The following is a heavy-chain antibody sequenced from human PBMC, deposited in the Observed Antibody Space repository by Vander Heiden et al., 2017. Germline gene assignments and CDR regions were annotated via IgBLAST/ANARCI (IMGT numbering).Heavy chain of an antibody. CDR2: ISSSSSYI. Sequence: EVQLVESGGGLVQPGGSLRLSCAASGFTFSSYSMNWVRQAPGKGLEWVSSISSSSSYIYYAGSVKGRFTISRDNAKNSLYLQMNSLRAEDTAVYYCARGGGYSYGYGRDYWGQGTLVTVSS. CDR3: ARGGGYSYGYGRDY. CDR1: GFTFSSYS. D-gene: IGHD5-18*01. V-gene: IGHV3-21*01. J-gene: IGHJ4*02.